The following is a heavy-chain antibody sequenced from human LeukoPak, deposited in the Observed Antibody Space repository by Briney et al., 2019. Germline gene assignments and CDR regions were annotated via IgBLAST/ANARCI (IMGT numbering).Heavy chain of an antibody. CDR1: GFTFSSYA. Sequence: GGSLRLSCAASGFTFSSYAMSWVRQAPGKGLEWVSGFTGNDDRTYYADSVKGRFTVSRDNSKNTLFLQMNTLRAEDTAVYFCAKDSCTSAICYTDKFYFDSWGQGTLVTVSS. D-gene: IGHD2-8*01. CDR3: AKDSCTSAICYTDKFYFDS. CDR2: FTGNDDRT. V-gene: IGHV3-23*01. J-gene: IGHJ4*02.